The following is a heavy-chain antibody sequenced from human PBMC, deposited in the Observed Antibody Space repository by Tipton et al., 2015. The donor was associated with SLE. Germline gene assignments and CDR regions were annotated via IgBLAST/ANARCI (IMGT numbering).Heavy chain of an antibody. J-gene: IGHJ6*02. CDR3: AKGSCSSTSCPRGMDV. D-gene: IGHD2-2*01. V-gene: IGHV3-74*01. CDR1: GFSIDNYW. Sequence: SLRLSCVASGFSIDNYWMHWVRQVPGKGLVWVSHISPDGTSTNYADSVKGRFTISRDNSKNTLFLQVNSLRAEDTAVYYCAKGSCSSTSCPRGMDVWGQGTTVTVSS. CDR2: ISPDGTST.